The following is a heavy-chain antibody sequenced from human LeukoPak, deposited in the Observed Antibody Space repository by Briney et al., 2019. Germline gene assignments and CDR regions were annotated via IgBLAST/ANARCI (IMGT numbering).Heavy chain of an antibody. V-gene: IGHV4-39*07. J-gene: IGHJ4*02. CDR3: ARGVTAYLPFDY. CDR2: IYYSGST. Sequence: SETLSLTCTVSGGSISSSSYYWGWIRQPPGKGLEWIGSIYYSGSTYYNPSLKSRVTISVDTSKNQFSLKLSSVTAADTAVYYCARGVTAYLPFDYWGQGTLVTVSS. D-gene: IGHD2-21*02. CDR1: GGSISSSSYY.